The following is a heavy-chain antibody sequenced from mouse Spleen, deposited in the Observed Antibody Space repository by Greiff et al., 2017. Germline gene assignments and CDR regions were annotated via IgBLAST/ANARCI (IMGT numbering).Heavy chain of an antibody. CDR3: ARRGPHLDY. V-gene: IGHV1-9*01. J-gene: IGHJ2*01. CDR1: GYTFTGYW. Sequence: QVQLQQSGAELMQPGASVKLSCKATGYTFTGYWIEWVHQRPGHGLEWIGEILTGTDSHNYTEKFKDKATFTADTSSNTAYIQLSSLTTEDAAIYYCARRGPHLDYGGQGTTRTVSS. CDR2: ILTGTDSH.